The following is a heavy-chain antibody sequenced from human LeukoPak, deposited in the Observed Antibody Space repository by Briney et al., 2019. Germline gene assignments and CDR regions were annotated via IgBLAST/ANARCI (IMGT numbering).Heavy chain of an antibody. V-gene: IGHV1-3*01. J-gene: IGHJ6*02. D-gene: IGHD1-1*01. Sequence: ASVKVSCKASVYTFTSYAMHWVRQAPGQRLEWMGWINAGNGNTKYSQKFQGRVTITRDTSASTAYMELSSLRSEDTAVYYCAREKRSGTRYYYGMDVWGQGTTVTVSS. CDR3: AREKRSGTRYYYGMDV. CDR1: VYTFTSYA. CDR2: INAGNGNT.